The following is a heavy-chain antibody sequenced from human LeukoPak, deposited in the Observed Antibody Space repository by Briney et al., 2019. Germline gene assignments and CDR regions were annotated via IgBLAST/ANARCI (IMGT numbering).Heavy chain of an antibody. D-gene: IGHD3-10*01. Sequence: GGSLRLSCVVSGITLSNYGMSWVRQAPGKGLEWVSYISERGGSTTYADSVKGRFTIFRDTSLNTLYLQMHNLRAEDTAVYFCAKRGVVIRGILVIGYHQEAYHYDFWGQGVLVTVSS. CDR2: ISERGGST. CDR3: AKRGVVIRGILVIGYHQEAYHYDF. CDR1: GITLSNYG. V-gene: IGHV3-23*01. J-gene: IGHJ4*02.